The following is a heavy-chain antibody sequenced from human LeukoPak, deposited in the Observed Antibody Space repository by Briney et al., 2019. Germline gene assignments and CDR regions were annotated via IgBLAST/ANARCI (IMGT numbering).Heavy chain of an antibody. D-gene: IGHD2-8*02. CDR1: GLPLSGYW. Sequence: GGSLRLSCTASGLPLSGYWRSWARQVPGKGLEGLADIKQNGSKIYYVDSVKGRFTISRDNARNSVYLQMNNLRVEDTAVYYCARDDHELGYCTGSSCSAASDWGKGTTVTVSS. CDR3: ARDDHELGYCTGSSCSAASD. V-gene: IGHV3-7*01. J-gene: IGHJ6*04. CDR2: IKQNGSKI.